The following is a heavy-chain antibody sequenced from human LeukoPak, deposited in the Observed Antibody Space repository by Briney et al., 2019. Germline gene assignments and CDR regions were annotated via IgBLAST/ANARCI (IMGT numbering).Heavy chain of an antibody. Sequence: GGSLRLSCAASGFTFSGSAMHWVRQASGKGLEWVGRIRSKANSYATAYAASVKGRFTISRDDSKNTAYLQMNSLKTEDTAVYYCTRTRSYGSGIVDYWGQGTLVTVSS. CDR2: IRSKANSYAT. V-gene: IGHV3-73*01. CDR1: GFTFSGSA. CDR3: TRTRSYGSGIVDY. D-gene: IGHD3-10*01. J-gene: IGHJ4*02.